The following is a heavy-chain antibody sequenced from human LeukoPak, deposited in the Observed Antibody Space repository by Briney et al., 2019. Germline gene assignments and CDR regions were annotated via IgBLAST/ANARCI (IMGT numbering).Heavy chain of an antibody. D-gene: IGHD1-1*01. V-gene: IGHV3-21*01. J-gene: IGHJ4*02. CDR2: ISSSSSYI. CDR3: ARDWRARTNVFDY. Sequence: GGSLRLSCAASGFTFSSYSMNWVRQAPGKGLEWVSSISSSSSYIYYADSVKGRFTISRDNAKNSLYLQMNSLRAEDTAVYYCARDWRARTNVFDYWGQGTLVTVSS. CDR1: GFTFSSYS.